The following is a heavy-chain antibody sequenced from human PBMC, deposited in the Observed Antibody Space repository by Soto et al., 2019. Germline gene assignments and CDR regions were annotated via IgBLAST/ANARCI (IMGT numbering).Heavy chain of an antibody. D-gene: IGHD6-6*01. J-gene: IGHJ6*02. Sequence: GGSLRLSCAASGFTFDDYTMHWVRQAPGKGLEWVSLISWDGGSTYYADSVKGRFTISRDNSKNSLYLQMNSLRTEDTALYYCAKDMSIAAPHDQYYYYGMDVWGQGTTVTVSS. CDR2: ISWDGGST. V-gene: IGHV3-43*01. CDR1: GFTFDDYT. CDR3: AKDMSIAAPHDQYYYYGMDV.